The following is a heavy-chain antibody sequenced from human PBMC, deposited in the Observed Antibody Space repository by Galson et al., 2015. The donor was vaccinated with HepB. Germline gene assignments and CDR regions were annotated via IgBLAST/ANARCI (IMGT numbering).Heavy chain of an antibody. V-gene: IGHV3-23*01. CDR1: GFTFSSYA. Sequence: SLRLSCAASGFTFSSYAMSWVRQAPGKGLEWVSAISGSGGTTYYADSVKGRFTISRDNSKNTLYLQMNSLRAEDTAVYYCAKDDRVVVIAMPFDYWGQGTLVTVSS. CDR3: AKDDRVVVIAMPFDY. CDR2: ISGSGGTT. D-gene: IGHD2-21*01. J-gene: IGHJ4*02.